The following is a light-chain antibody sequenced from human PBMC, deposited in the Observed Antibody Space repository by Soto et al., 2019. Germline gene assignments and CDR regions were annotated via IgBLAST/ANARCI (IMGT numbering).Light chain of an antibody. J-gene: IGKJ4*01. Sequence: EIQMTQSPSSLPASIGDRVTITCGASQGISHFLAWYQQKPGKVPKLLIYAASILQSGVPPRFSGSGSGTDFTLTISSLQHDDFANYYCQQYNTYYSLTFGGGTKVDIK. CDR2: AAS. V-gene: IGKV1-27*01. CDR1: QGISHF. CDR3: QQYNTYYSLT.